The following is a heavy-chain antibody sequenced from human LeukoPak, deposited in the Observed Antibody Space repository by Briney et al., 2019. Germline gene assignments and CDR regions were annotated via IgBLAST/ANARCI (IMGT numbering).Heavy chain of an antibody. CDR3: ARDSHMSGSYYNFDY. D-gene: IGHD1-26*01. CDR1: GYTFTSYY. J-gene: IGHJ4*02. CDR2: INPSGGST. Sequence: ASVTVSCKASGYTFTSYYMHWVRQAPGQGLEWMGIINPSGGSTSYAQKFQGRVTMTRDTSTSTVYMELSSLRSEDTAVYYCARDSHMSGSYYNFDYWGQGTLVTVSS. V-gene: IGHV1-46*01.